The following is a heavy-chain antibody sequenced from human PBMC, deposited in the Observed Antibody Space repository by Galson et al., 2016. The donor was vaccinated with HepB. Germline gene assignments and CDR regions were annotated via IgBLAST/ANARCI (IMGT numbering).Heavy chain of an antibody. CDR1: GFTFSDHY. V-gene: IGHV3-72*01. Sequence: SLRLSCAASGFTFSDHYMDWVRQAPGKGLEWVGRIRNKGNSYTTEYAASVKGRFTISREDSRNSLYLQMSSLKAEDTAVYYCVRAATGVIPHHFDCWGQGTLVTVSS. D-gene: IGHD3-16*02. CDR3: VRAATGVIPHHFDC. CDR2: IRNKGNSYTT. J-gene: IGHJ4*02.